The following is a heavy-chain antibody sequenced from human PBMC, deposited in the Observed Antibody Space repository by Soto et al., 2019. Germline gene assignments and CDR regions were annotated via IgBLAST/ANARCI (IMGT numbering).Heavy chain of an antibody. CDR2: IYWDDDK. CDR1: GFSLSTSGVG. J-gene: IGHJ4*02. Sequence: QITLKESGPTLVKPTQTLTLTCTFSGFSLSTSGVGVGWIRQPPGKALEWLALIYWDDDKRHSPSLKSRLTNSQHKSNNQVVLTMTHMDPVDTATYYGAHSCYCSGGSCYCPDYCHSCAQETLVTV. V-gene: IGHV2-5*02. CDR3: AHSCYCSGGSCYCPDYCHS. D-gene: IGHD2-15*01.